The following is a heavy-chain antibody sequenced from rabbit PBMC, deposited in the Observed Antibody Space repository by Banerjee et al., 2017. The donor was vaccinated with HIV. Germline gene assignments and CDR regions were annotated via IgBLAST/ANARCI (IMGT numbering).Heavy chain of an antibody. CDR2: IDAGSSDST. CDR1: GIDFSSSYW. Sequence: QEQLVESGGGLVQPGGSLKLSCKASGIDFSSSYWICWVRQAPGKGLEWIACIDAGSSDSTYYASWAKGRLTISKTSSTTVTLQMTSLTAADTATYFCAREERYAGYAGDAYANLWGPGTLVTVS. J-gene: IGHJ4*01. CDR3: AREERYAGYAGDAYANL. D-gene: IGHD6-1*01. V-gene: IGHV1S45*01.